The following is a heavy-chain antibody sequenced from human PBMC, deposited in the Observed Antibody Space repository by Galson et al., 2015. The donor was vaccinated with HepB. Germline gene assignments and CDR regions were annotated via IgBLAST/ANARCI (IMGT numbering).Heavy chain of an antibody. Sequence: SLRLSCAVSGFIFNSYSMNWVRQAPGKGLEWVSSTSPSGGYTYYADSVTGRITISRDNAKNSVYLQMKSLRAEDTAVYYCAREMGYSGSHFDYWGQGTLVTVSS. V-gene: IGHV3-21*01. D-gene: IGHD1-26*01. CDR2: TSPSGGYT. CDR1: GFIFNSYS. CDR3: AREMGYSGSHFDY. J-gene: IGHJ4*02.